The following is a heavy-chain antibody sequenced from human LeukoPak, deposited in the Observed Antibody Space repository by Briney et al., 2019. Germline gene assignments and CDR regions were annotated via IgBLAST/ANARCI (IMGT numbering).Heavy chain of an antibody. Sequence: ASVKVSCKASGYTFTSYGISWVRQAPGQGLEWMGWISAYNGNTTYAKKLQGRVTMTTGTSTSTAYMELRSLRSDDTAVYYCARENDYPRMYYYYYVMDVWGQGTTVTVSS. D-gene: IGHD4-11*01. CDR1: GYTFTSYG. CDR3: ARENDYPRMYYYYYVMDV. V-gene: IGHV1-18*01. CDR2: ISAYNGNT. J-gene: IGHJ6*02.